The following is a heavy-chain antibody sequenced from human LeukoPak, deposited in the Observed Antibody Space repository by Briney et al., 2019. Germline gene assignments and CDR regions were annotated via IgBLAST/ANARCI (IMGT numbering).Heavy chain of an antibody. CDR2: ISYDGSNK. D-gene: IGHD3-22*01. Sequence: GGSLRLSCAASGFTFSSYGMHWVRQAPGKGLEWVALISYDGSNKYYADSVKGRFTISRDNSKNMLYLQMNSLRSEDTAVYYCARGPSSYYESSGYSYYFDFWGQGTLVTVSS. V-gene: IGHV3-30*03. CDR1: GFTFSSYG. J-gene: IGHJ4*02. CDR3: ARGPSSYYESSGYSYYFDF.